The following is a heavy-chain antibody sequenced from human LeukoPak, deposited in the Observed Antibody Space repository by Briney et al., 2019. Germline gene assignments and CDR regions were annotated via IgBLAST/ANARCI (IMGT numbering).Heavy chain of an antibody. V-gene: IGHV1-69*06. CDR1: GGTFSSYA. J-gene: IGHJ4*02. D-gene: IGHD6-13*01. Sequence: SVKVSCKASGGTFSSYAISWVRQAPGQGLEWMGGIIPIFGTANYAQKFQSRVTITADKSTSTAYMELSSLRSEDTAVYYCARGGEAAALIGTGEGEAQNFDYWGQGTLVTVSS. CDR3: ARGGEAAALIGTGEGEAQNFDY. CDR2: IIPIFGTA.